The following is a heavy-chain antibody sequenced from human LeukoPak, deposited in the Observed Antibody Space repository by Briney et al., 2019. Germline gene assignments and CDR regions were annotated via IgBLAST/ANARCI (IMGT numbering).Heavy chain of an antibody. D-gene: IGHD4-23*01. CDR1: GYIFTNHY. V-gene: IGHV1-46*01. Sequence: ASVKVSCKASGYIFTNHYMHWVRQAPGQGLEWMGLINPSGSSTLYAEKFRGRIIMTRDMSTATDYMELSSLRSEDTAVYYCARDNSIADRGWWFDPWGQGTLVTISS. CDR3: ARDNSIADRGWWFDP. J-gene: IGHJ5*02. CDR2: INPSGSST.